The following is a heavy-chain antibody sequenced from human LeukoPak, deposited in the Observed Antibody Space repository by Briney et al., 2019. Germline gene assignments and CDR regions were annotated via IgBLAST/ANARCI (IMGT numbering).Heavy chain of an antibody. J-gene: IGHJ4*02. D-gene: IGHD5-18*01. CDR2: ISSSGSTT. V-gene: IGHV3-11*01. CDR1: GATFSDYY. CDR3: AKDYHRYSYGLD. Sequence: AGGSLRLSCAASGATFSDYYMSWIRQAPGKGLEWVSYISSSGSTTYYADSVKGRSTISRDNAKNSLYLQMSSLRAEDTAVYYCAKDYHRYSYGLDWGQGTLVTVSS.